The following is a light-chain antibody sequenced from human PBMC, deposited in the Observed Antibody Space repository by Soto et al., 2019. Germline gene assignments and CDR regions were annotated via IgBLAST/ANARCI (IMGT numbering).Light chain of an antibody. CDR1: QSVSTN. CDR3: QQFDKWPIT. V-gene: IGKV3-15*01. J-gene: IGKJ5*01. Sequence: EVVLTQSPATLSVSPGERATLSCRASQSVSTNLAWYQQKAGQVPRLLISGASTRATDIPARFSGSGSGTEFTLTISSLQSEDFAVYYCQQFDKWPITFGQWTRREIK. CDR2: GAS.